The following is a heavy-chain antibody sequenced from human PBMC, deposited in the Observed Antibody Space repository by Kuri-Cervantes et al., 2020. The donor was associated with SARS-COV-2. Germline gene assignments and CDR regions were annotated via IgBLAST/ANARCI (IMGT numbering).Heavy chain of an antibody. Sequence: GSLRLSCTVSGGSISSSSYYWGWIRQPPGKGLEWIGSIYYSGSTYYNPSLKSRVTISVDTSKNQFSLKLSSVTAADTAVYYCAKGGMYYYGSGSYYNPNWFGPWGQGTLVTVSS. CDR3: AKGGMYYYGSGSYYNPNWFGP. D-gene: IGHD3-10*01. V-gene: IGHV4-39*07. CDR2: IYYSGST. J-gene: IGHJ5*02. CDR1: GGSISSSSYY.